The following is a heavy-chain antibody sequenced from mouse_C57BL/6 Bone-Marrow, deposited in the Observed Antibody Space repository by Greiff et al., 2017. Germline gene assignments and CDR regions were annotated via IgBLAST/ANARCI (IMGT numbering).Heavy chain of an antibody. J-gene: IGHJ4*01. Sequence: EVQVVESGGGLVKPGGSLKLSCAASGFTFSSYTMSWVRQTPEKRLEWVATISGGGGNTYYPDSVKGRFTISRDNAKNTLYLQMSSLRSEDTALYYCARGTGTDYYAMDYWGQGTSVTVSS. CDR3: ARGTGTDYYAMDY. CDR2: ISGGGGNT. V-gene: IGHV5-9*01. D-gene: IGHD4-1*01. CDR1: GFTFSSYT.